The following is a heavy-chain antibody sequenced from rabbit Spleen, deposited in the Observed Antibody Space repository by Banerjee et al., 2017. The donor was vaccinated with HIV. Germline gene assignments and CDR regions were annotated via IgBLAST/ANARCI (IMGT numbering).Heavy chain of an antibody. CDR2: IYGGSSGST. D-gene: IGHD2-1*01. CDR3: ARGSAAMTMVITGFYFNL. Sequence: QSLEESGGDLVKPGASLTVTCTASGFSFSSSYYMCWVRQAPGKGLECIACIYGGSSGSTYYASCAKGRFTISKTSSTTVTLQMTSLTASDTATYFCARGSAAMTMVITGFYFNLWGQGTLVTVS. CDR1: GFSFSSSYY. V-gene: IGHV1S40*01. J-gene: IGHJ4*01.